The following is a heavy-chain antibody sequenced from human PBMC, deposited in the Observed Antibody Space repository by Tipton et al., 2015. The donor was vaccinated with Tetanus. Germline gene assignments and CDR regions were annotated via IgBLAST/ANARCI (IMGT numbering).Heavy chain of an antibody. D-gene: IGHD3-10*01. V-gene: IGHV4-30-4*08. CDR2: IYYSGST. CDR3: ARDRGVRGGYYYYHGMDV. CDR1: GASISSNTYY. Sequence: TLSLTCTVSGASISSNTYYWGWIRQPPGKGLESIGYIYYSGSTYYNPSLKSRVTISVDTSKNQFSLRLSSVTAADTAVYYCARDRGVRGGYYYYHGMDVWGQGTSVTVSS. J-gene: IGHJ6*02.